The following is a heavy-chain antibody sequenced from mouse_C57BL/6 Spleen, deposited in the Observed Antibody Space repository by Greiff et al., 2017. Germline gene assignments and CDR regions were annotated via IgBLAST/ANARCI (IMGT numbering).Heavy chain of an antibody. CDR3: GRQAAYDSCDY. J-gene: IGHJ2*01. D-gene: IGHD2-12*01. CDR2: IRSKSNNYAT. CDR1: GFSFNTYA. Sequence: EVQLVESGGGLVQPKGSLKLSCAASGFSFNTYAMNWVRQAPGQGLEWVARIRSKSNNYATYYADSMKDRFTISRADSDSMLYLKMNNMKTEDTAMYYCGRQAAYDSCDYWGQDTTLTVSS. V-gene: IGHV10-1*01.